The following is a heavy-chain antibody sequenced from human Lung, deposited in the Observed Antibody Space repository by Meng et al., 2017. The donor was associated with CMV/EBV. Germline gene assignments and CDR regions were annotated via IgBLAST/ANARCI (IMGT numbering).Heavy chain of an antibody. CDR1: GGTFSSFT. Sequence: SVKVSXKATGGTFSSFTLNWVRQAPGQGPEWMGGVIPTSGTAKYPQKFQGRVTITTDESTNTAYMEVSSLRSDDTAVYYCAGWAGKGDSGDFWTGPYDYWGQGTLVTVSS. V-gene: IGHV1-69*05. CDR3: AGWAGKGDSGDFWTGPYDY. CDR2: VIPTSGTA. D-gene: IGHD3/OR15-3a*01. J-gene: IGHJ4*02.